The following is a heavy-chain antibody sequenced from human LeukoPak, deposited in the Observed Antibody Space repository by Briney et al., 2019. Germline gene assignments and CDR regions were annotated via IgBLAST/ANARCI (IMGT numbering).Heavy chain of an antibody. CDR1: GFTFSSYA. CDR3: AKSRVGSGSYYSYFDY. D-gene: IGHD3-10*01. CDR2: ISGSGGST. J-gene: IGHJ4*02. Sequence: GGSLRLSCAASGFTFSSYAMSWVRQAPGKGLEWVSAISGSGGSTYYADSVKGRLTISRDNSKNTLYLQMNSLRAEDTAVYYCAKSRVGSGSYYSYFDYWGQGTLVTVSS. V-gene: IGHV3-23*01.